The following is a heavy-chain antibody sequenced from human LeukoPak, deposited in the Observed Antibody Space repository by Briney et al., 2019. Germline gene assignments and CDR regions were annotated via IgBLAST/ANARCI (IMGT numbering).Heavy chain of an antibody. CDR3: VRGAPYSHFDY. CDR2: ISGSGDL. Sequence: PEGSLRLSCAASGFTFSSYAMSWVRQAPGKGLEWVSAISGSGDLHYADSVKGRFTISRDSAKNSLYLQMNSLRAEGTAVYYCVRGAPYSHFDYWGQGTLVTVSS. J-gene: IGHJ4*02. D-gene: IGHD4-11*01. CDR1: GFTFSSYA. V-gene: IGHV3-23*01.